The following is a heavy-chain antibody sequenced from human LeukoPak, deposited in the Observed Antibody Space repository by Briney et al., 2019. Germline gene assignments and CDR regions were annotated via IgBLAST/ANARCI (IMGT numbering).Heavy chain of an antibody. CDR3: ARGRYYGSGNWFDP. D-gene: IGHD3-10*01. CDR2: IYHSGST. CDR1: GGSISSSNW. V-gene: IGHV4-4*02. Sequence: PSETLSLTCAVSGGSISSSNWWSRVRQPPGKGLEWIGEIYHSGSTNYNPSLKSRVTISVDKSKNQFSLKLSSVTAADTAVYYCARGRYYGSGNWFDPWGQGTLVTVSS. J-gene: IGHJ5*02.